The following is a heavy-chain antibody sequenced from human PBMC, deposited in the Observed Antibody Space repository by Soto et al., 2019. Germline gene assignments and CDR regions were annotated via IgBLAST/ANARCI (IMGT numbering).Heavy chain of an antibody. CDR3: TRVGGYYGDYPNFDY. Sequence: SETLSLTCTVSGGTISNYYWSWIRQPPGKGLEWMGYMYYSGSTKYNPSLKGRVTISVGTSNNQFFLKLNSVTAADTAVYFCTRVGGYYGDYPNFDYWGRGTLVTVSS. J-gene: IGHJ4*02. CDR2: MYYSGST. D-gene: IGHD4-17*01. V-gene: IGHV4-59*01. CDR1: GGTISNYY.